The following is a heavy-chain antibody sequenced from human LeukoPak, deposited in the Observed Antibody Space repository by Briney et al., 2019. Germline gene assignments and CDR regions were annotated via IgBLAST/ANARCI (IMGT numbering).Heavy chain of an antibody. D-gene: IGHD3-10*01. V-gene: IGHV4-34*01. CDR3: ASHTYYYGSGTRNLDY. CDR2: INHSGST. J-gene: IGHJ4*02. Sequence: PSETLSLTCAVYGGSFSGYYWSWIRQPPGKGLEWIGEINHSGSTNYNPSLKSRVTISVDTSKNQFSLKLSSVTAADTAVYYCASHTYYYGSGTRNLDYWGQGTLVTVSS. CDR1: GGSFSGYY.